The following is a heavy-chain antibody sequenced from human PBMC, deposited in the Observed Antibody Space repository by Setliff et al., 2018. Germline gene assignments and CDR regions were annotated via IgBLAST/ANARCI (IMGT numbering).Heavy chain of an antibody. CDR1: GPAFSNYY. J-gene: IGHJ6*03. V-gene: IGHV3-7*03. CDR2: IKQDGSET. Sequence: SLRLSCAASGPAFSNYYMSWVRQAPGKGLQWVANIKQDGSETYYADSVQGRFTISRDKNSLYLQMHSLRAEDTAVYYCAREGIRGYFYYYMDVWGKGTTVTVSS. CDR3: AREGIRGYFYYYMDV.